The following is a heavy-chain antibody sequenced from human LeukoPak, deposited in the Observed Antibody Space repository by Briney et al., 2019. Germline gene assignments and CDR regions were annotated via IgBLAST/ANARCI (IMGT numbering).Heavy chain of an antibody. D-gene: IGHD1-14*01. CDR3: ALGKPRIPDY. V-gene: IGHV1-2*02. CDR2: INPNSGGT. CDR1: VYTFTGYY. Sequence: ASVKVSCKASVYTFTGYYMHWVRQAPGQGLEWMGWINPNSGGTNYAQKSQGRVTMTRDTSNSTAYMELSRLRSDDTAVYYCALGKPRIPDYWGQGTLVTVSS. J-gene: IGHJ4*02.